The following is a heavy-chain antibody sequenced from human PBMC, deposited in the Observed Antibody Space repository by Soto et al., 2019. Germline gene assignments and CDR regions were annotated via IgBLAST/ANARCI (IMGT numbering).Heavy chain of an antibody. V-gene: IGHV1-69*01. J-gene: IGHJ4*02. Sequence: QVQLVQSGAEVMKRGSSVKVSCKASGGTFSSYAISWVRQAPGQGLEWMGGIIPIFGTANYAQKFQGRVTITADESTSTAYMELSSLRSEDTAVYYCASPILTYDSSGYYYVYWGQGTLVTVSS. D-gene: IGHD3-22*01. CDR1: GGTFSSYA. CDR2: IIPIFGTA. CDR3: ASPILTYDSSGYYYVY.